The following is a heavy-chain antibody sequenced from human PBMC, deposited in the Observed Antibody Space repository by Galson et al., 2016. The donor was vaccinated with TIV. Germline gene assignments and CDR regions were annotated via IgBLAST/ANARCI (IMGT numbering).Heavy chain of an antibody. CDR1: EGTFSSYA. V-gene: IGHV1-69*05. CDR3: ARGNHYYESTYDY. CDR2: ITGMFGAP. D-gene: IGHD3-22*01. J-gene: IGHJ4*02. Sequence: SVKVSCKASEGTFSSYAITWVRQAPGQGLEWMGGITGMFGAPRYAQKFQGRVTITTDEITSASYMELSSLRSEDTAVYYCARGNHYYESTYDYWGQGTLVTVSS.